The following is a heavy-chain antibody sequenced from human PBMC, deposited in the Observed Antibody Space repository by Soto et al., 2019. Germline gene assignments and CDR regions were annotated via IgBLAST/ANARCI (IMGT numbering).Heavy chain of an antibody. J-gene: IGHJ4*02. Sequence: PSETLSLTCTVSGGSISSSSYYWGWIRQPPGKGLEWIGSIYYSGSTYYNPSLKSRVTISVDTSKNQFSLKLSSVTAADTAVYYCARLDLAPYFDYWGQGTLVTVSS. CDR1: GGSISSSSYY. CDR2: IYYSGST. CDR3: ARLDLAPYFDY. V-gene: IGHV4-39*01.